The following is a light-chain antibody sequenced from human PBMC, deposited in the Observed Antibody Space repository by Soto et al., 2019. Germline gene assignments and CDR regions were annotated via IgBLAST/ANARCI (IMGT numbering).Light chain of an antibody. J-gene: IGKJ3*01. V-gene: IGKV3-20*01. CDR1: QSVSSSY. Sequence: EIVLTQSPGTLSLSPGERATLSCRASQSVSSSYLAWYQQKPGQAPRLLISGASTRATGIPDRFTGSGSGTDFTLTISRLEPEDFAVYYCQQFGRSPPLYTFGSGTKVDIK. CDR2: GAS. CDR3: QQFGRSPPLYT.